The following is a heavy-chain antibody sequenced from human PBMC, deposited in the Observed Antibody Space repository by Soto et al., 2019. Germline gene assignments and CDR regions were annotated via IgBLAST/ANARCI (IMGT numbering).Heavy chain of an antibody. CDR1: GFSLTTRGVG. V-gene: IGHV2-5*02. CDR2: IYWDDDK. Sequence: QITLKESGPTLVKPTQTLTLTCTFSGFSLTTRGVGVGWIRQPPGKALECLALIYWDDDKRYSPSLQSRLSITNDTYKSQVVLRMTNVDPVDTATYYCAHIPNYYQYDWFDPWGQGTLVSVSS. CDR3: AHIPNYYQYDWFDP. D-gene: IGHD3-16*01. J-gene: IGHJ5*02.